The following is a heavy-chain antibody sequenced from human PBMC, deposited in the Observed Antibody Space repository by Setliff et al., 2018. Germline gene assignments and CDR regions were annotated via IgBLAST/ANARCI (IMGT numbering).Heavy chain of an antibody. CDR1: GGSFSDYY. V-gene: IGHV4-34*01. CDR3: RVWVTMIEVDS. D-gene: IGHD3-22*01. CDR2: INHSGSP. J-gene: IGHJ4*02. Sequence: SETLSLTCTVYGGSFSDYYWGWIRQPPGKGLEWIAEINHSGSPNYNPSLKSRVTMSVDTSKNQFSLKLTSVTAADTAVYYCRVWVTMIEVDSWAQGTLVTVSS.